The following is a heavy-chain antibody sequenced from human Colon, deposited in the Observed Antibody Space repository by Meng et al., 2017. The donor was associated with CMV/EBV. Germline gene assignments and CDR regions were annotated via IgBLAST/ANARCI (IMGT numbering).Heavy chain of an antibody. V-gene: IGHV3-11*01. D-gene: IGHD4-11*01. Sequence: GESLTISCAASGFTFSDYYMSWIRQAPGKGLEWVSYISSSGSTIYYADSVKGRFTISRDNAKNSLYLQMNSLRAEDTAGYYCARVGNYGPHFAFDIWGQGTMVTVSS. CDR2: ISSSGSTI. J-gene: IGHJ3*02. CDR3: ARVGNYGPHFAFDI. CDR1: GFTFSDYY.